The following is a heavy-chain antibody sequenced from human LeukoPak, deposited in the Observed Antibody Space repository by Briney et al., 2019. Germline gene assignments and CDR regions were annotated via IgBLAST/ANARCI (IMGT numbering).Heavy chain of an antibody. V-gene: IGHV4-4*07. CDR2: IYTSGST. CDR3: AMDRAVAGTNWFDP. J-gene: IGHJ5*02. Sequence: PSETLSLTCTVSGGSISSYYWSWIRQPAGKGLEWIGRIYTSGSTNYNPSLKSRVTMSVDTSKNQFSLKLSSVTAADTAVSYCAMDRAVAGTNWFDPWGQGTLVTVSS. D-gene: IGHD6-19*01. CDR1: GGSISSYY.